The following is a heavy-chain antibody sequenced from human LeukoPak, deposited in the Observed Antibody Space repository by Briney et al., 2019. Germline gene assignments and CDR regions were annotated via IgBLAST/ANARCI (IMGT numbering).Heavy chain of an antibody. D-gene: IGHD6-13*01. V-gene: IGHV4-4*02. CDR2: IYHSGST. J-gene: IGHJ6*03. CDR1: GDSIRNDYW. CDR3: ARKQHLEPSSYYYYYMDV. Sequence: SETLSLTCVVSGDSIRNDYWWNWVRQPPGKGLEWIGEIYHSGSTNYNPSLKSRASISVDKSKNQFSLKPTSVTAADTAMYYCARKQHLEPSSYYYYYMDVWGKGTTVTVSS.